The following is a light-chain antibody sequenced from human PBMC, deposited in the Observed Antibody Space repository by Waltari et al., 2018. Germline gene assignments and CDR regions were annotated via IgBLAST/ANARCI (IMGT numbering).Light chain of an antibody. CDR2: RNN. CDR1: SSNIGSNY. V-gene: IGLV1-47*01. CDR3: AAWDDSLSAGV. Sequence: QSVLTQPPSASGTPGPRVTISCSGSSSNIGSNYVYWYQQLPGTAPKLLIYRNNQRPSGVPDRFSGSKSGTSASLAISGLRSEDADYYCAAWDDSLSAGVFGGGTKLTVL. J-gene: IGLJ2*01.